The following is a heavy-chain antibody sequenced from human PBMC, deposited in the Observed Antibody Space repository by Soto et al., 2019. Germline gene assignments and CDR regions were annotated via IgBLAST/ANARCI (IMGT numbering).Heavy chain of an antibody. CDR3: ARALFCNSFRQQHILYY. J-gene: IGHJ4*01. D-gene: IGHD4-4*01. CDR1: GGTFRGCY. Sequence: PEKLSLTYAVYGGTFRGCYWSGFRQPPGKGMEWIGEINHSGSTNYNPSLKSRVTISVDTSKNQFSLKLSSVTAADTAVYYCARALFCNSFRQQHILYYWGKGTPVT. V-gene: IGHV4-34*01. CDR2: INHSGST.